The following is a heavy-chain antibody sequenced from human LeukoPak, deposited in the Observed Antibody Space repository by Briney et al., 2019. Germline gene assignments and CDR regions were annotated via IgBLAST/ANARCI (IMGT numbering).Heavy chain of an antibody. CDR3: ARGYSSGWPFDY. D-gene: IGHD6-19*01. V-gene: IGHV1-18*01. Sequence: ASVRVSCKASGYTFTSYGISWVRQAPGQGLEWMGWISAYNGNTNYAQKLQGRVTMTTDASTSTAYMELRSLRSDDTAVYYCARGYSSGWPFDYWGQGTLVTVSS. CDR1: GYTFTSYG. CDR2: ISAYNGNT. J-gene: IGHJ4*02.